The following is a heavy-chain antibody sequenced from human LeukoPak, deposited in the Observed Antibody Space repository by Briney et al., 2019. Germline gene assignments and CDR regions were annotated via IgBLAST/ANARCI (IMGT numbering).Heavy chain of an antibody. CDR3: ARGKGDVGVRGGGDY. Sequence: GASVKVSCKASGYTFTGYFMHWVRQAPGQGLEWMGWINPNSGGTNYAQKFQGRVTMTRDTSISTAYMELSRLRSDDTAVYYFARGKGDVGVRGGGDYWGQGTLVTVSS. D-gene: IGHD3-10*01. CDR2: INPNSGGT. V-gene: IGHV1-2*02. CDR1: GYTFTGYF. J-gene: IGHJ4*02.